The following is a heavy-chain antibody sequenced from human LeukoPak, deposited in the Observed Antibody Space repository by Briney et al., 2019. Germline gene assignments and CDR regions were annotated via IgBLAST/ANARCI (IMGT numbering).Heavy chain of an antibody. Sequence: GASVKVSCKASGYTFTGYYMHWVRQAPGQGLEWMGWISAYNGNTNYAQKLQGRVTMTTDTSTSTAYMELRSLRSDDTAVYYCARDRRVLPTLYYFDYWGQGTLVTVSS. CDR2: ISAYNGNT. V-gene: IGHV1-18*04. CDR1: GYTFTGYY. CDR3: ARDRRVLPTLYYFDY. J-gene: IGHJ4*02. D-gene: IGHD3-10*01.